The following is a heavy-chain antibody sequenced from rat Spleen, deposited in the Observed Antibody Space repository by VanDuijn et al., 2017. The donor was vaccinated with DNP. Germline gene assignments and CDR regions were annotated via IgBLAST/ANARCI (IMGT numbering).Heavy chain of an antibody. V-gene: IGHV5-31*01. CDR2: ITNTGGTT. Sequence: EVQLMESGGGLVQPGRSLKLSCVASGFIFNNYWMTWIRQAPGKGLEWVASITNTGGTTYYPDSVKGRFTISRDNAKSTLYLQMNSVRSEDTATYYCLRRSGEGISWFADWGQGTLVTVSS. CDR3: LRRSGEGISWFAD. J-gene: IGHJ3*01. D-gene: IGHD1-11*01. CDR1: GFIFNNYW.